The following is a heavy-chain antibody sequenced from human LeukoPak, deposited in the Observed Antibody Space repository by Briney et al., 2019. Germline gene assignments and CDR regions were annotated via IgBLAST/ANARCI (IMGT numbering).Heavy chain of an antibody. D-gene: IGHD2-21*02. CDR1: GFTFDDYA. CDR2: ISYDGSNK. J-gene: IGHJ3*02. Sequence: PGGSLRLSCAASGFTFDDYAMHWVRQAPGKGLEWVAVISYDGSNKYYADSVKGRFTISRDNSKNTLYLQMNSLRAEDTAVYYCARDPCGGDCYAAFDIWGQGTMVTVSS. V-gene: IGHV3-30-3*01. CDR3: ARDPCGGDCYAAFDI.